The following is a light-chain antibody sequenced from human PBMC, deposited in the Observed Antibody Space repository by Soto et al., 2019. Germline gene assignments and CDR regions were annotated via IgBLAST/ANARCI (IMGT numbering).Light chain of an antibody. CDR2: AAS. CDR1: QDIRNE. J-gene: IGKJ1*01. Sequence: DIQMTQSPSSLSASVGDRVTLTCRASQDIRNELGWYQQKPGKAPKRLIYAASNLETGAPPRFSGSGSGTEFTLTTTTLQPADFATYYCLQHNSYPRTFGQGTKVDLK. V-gene: IGKV1-17*01. CDR3: LQHNSYPRT.